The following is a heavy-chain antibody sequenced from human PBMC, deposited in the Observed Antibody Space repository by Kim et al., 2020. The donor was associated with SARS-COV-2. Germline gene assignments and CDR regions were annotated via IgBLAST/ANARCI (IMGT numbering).Heavy chain of an antibody. J-gene: IGHJ2*01. CDR3: ASWASDATVEWYFDL. Sequence: SVKVSCKASGGTFSSYAISWVRQAPGQGLEWMGGIIPIFGTANYAQKFQGRVTITADESTSTAYMELSSLISEDTAVYYCASWASDATVEWYFDLWGRGTLVTVSS. CDR1: GGTFSSYA. V-gene: IGHV1-69*13. D-gene: IGHD4-17*01. CDR2: IIPIFGTA.